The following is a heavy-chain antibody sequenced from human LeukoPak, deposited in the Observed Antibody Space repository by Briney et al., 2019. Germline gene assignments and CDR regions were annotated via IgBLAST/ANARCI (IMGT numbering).Heavy chain of an antibody. CDR1: GYTLTSYA. CDR2: INAGNGNT. Sequence: EASVKVSCKASGYTLTSYAMHWVRQAPGQRLEWMGWINAGNGNTKYSQKFQGRVTITRDTSASTAYMELSSLRSEDTAVYYCARDLSRITMVRGVNGMDVWGKGTTVTVSS. V-gene: IGHV1-3*01. CDR3: ARDLSRITMVRGVNGMDV. D-gene: IGHD3-10*01. J-gene: IGHJ6*04.